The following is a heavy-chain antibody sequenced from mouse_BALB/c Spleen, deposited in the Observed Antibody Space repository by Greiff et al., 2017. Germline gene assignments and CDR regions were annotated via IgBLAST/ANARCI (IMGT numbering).Heavy chain of an antibody. CDR3: ARGDGNYEMDY. D-gene: IGHD2-1*01. CDR2: ISDGGSYT. Sequence: VQLKESGGGLVKPGGSLKLSCAASGFTFSDYSMYWVRQTPEKRLEWVATISDGGSYTYYPDSVKGRFTISRDNTKNNLYLQMSSLKSEDTAMYDCARGDGNYEMDYWGQGTSVTVSS. V-gene: IGHV5-4*02. CDR1: GFTFSDYS. J-gene: IGHJ4*01.